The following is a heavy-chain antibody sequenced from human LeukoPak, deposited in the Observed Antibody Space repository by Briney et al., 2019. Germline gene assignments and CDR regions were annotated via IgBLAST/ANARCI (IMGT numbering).Heavy chain of an antibody. D-gene: IGHD2-15*01. Sequence: GGSLRLSCAASGFTFSRYWMIWLPPAPGKGLEWVNNIKQDGSEKYYVDSVKGRFTISRDNAKNSLYLQMNSLRAEDTAVYCCERDCSGGSCLIFDYWGQGTLVTVSS. CDR2: IKQDGSEK. CDR3: ERDCSGGSCLIFDY. V-gene: IGHV3-7*01. CDR1: GFTFSRYW. J-gene: IGHJ4*02.